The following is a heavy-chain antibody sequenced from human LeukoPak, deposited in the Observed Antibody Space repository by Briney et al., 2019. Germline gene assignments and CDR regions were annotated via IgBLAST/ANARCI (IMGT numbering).Heavy chain of an antibody. CDR2: ITFDGHNK. CDR3: AKVWSPSGWFWGYFDY. D-gene: IGHD6-19*01. CDR1: GITFSDYG. V-gene: IGHV3-30*18. Sequence: GGSLRLSCAASGITFSDYGMHWVRQAPGRGLEWVAVITFDGHNKFYSDSVKGRFTVSGDNSKNTLYLQMNSLRAEDTAVYYCAKVWSPSGWFWGYFDYWGQGTLVTVSS. J-gene: IGHJ4*02.